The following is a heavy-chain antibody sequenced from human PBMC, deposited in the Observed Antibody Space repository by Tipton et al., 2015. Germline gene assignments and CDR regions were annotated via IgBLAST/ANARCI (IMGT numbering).Heavy chain of an antibody. CDR2: IRGSGYTT. J-gene: IGHJ6*02. Sequence: GSLRLSCAASGVSFNSYAMNWVRQAPGRGLEWVSTIRGSGYTTYYADSVKGRFTISRDNSKNTLFLQMNSLGAEDTAVYYCAKDLSFLGIYGFDVWGQGTTVIVSS. CDR1: GVSFNSYA. V-gene: IGHV3-23*01. D-gene: IGHD1-26*01. CDR3: AKDLSFLGIYGFDV.